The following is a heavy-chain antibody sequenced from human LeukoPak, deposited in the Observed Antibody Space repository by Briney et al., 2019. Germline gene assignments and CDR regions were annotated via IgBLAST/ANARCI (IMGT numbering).Heavy chain of an antibody. CDR2: IYYSGST. Sequence: SDTLSLTCTVSGGSISSSSYYWGWIRQPPGKGLEWIGSIYYSGSTYYNPSLKSRVTISVDTSKNQFSLKLSSVTAADTAVYYCPRITMIVAPHRSYYYMDVWGKGTTVTVSS. CDR3: PRITMIVAPHRSYYYMDV. D-gene: IGHD3-22*01. CDR1: GGSISSSSYY. J-gene: IGHJ6*03. V-gene: IGHV4-39*01.